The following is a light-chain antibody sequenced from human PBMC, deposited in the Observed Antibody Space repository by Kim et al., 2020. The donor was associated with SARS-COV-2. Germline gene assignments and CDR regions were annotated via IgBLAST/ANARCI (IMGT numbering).Light chain of an antibody. CDR3: QQYNDYPLT. J-gene: IGKJ4*01. V-gene: IGKV1-5*01. Sequence: ASVGDRVTITCRASQSLGNWLAWYQQNPGKPPNLLIYDASSLESGVPSRFGGSGSAPEFILTISSLQPDDFATYYCQQYNDYPLTFGGGTKVDIK. CDR1: QSLGNW. CDR2: DAS.